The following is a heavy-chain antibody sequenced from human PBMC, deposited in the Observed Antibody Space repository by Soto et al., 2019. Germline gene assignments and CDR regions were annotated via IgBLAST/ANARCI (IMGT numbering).Heavy chain of an antibody. CDR3: VRGASSGYYRIDF. V-gene: IGHV3-74*01. CDR2: ISSDGKNT. J-gene: IGHJ4*02. D-gene: IGHD3-22*01. Sequence: GGSLRLSCAASGFTFSSYWMHWVREVPGKGLVWVSRISSDGKNTNYADSVKGRFTISRDNAKNTVFLQMNSLRVEDMAVYYCVRGASSGYYRIDFWGQGAMVTVSS. CDR1: GFTFSSYW.